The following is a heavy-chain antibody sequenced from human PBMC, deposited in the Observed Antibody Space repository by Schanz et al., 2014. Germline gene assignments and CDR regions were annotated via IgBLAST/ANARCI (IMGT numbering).Heavy chain of an antibody. CDR3: ARAAGPVDY. D-gene: IGHD6-13*01. J-gene: IGHJ4*02. CDR1: GGSISSGGYT. CDR2: IYYSGST. Sequence: QVQLQESGPGLVKPSQTLSLTCAVSGGSISSGGYTWSWIRQPPGKGLEWIGYIYYSGSTYYNPSLKSRVTIQVDPSKNPFSLMLASVTAADTAVYYCARAAGPVDYWGQGTLVTVSS. V-gene: IGHV4-30-4*07.